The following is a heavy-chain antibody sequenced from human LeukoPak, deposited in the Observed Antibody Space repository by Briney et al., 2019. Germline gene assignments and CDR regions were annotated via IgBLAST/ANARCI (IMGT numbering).Heavy chain of an antibody. CDR1: GGSISSYY. CDR2: IHYSGST. V-gene: IGHV4-59*01. Sequence: ASETLSLTCTVSGGSISSYYWSWIRQPPEKGLEWIGYIHYSGSTSYNPSLKSRVTMSVDTSKNQFSLKVSSVTAADTAVYYCARGGGSWYADYWGQGILVTVSS. D-gene: IGHD6-13*01. CDR3: ARGGGSWYADY. J-gene: IGHJ4*02.